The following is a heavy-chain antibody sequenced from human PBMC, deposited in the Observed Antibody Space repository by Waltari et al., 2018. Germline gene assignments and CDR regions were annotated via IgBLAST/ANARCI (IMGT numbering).Heavy chain of an antibody. Sequence: EVQLVESGGGLVQPGGSLRLSCAASGFTFSSYAMSWVRQAPGKGLEWVSAIRGSGGSTYYADSVKGRFTISRDNSKNTLYLQMNSLRAEDTAVYYCTATYYDFWSGYSSFDPWGQGTLVTVSS. CDR1: GFTFSSYA. CDR3: TATYYDFWSGYSSFDP. J-gene: IGHJ5*02. CDR2: IRGSGGST. D-gene: IGHD3-3*01. V-gene: IGHV3-23*04.